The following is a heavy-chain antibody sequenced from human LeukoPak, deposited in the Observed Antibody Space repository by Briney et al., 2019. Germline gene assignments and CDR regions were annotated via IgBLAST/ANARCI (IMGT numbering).Heavy chain of an antibody. CDR2: MNPNSGNT. CDR3: ARESSSSIKLLERDYYYYYMDV. CDR1: GYTFTSYD. J-gene: IGHJ6*03. Sequence: ASVKVSCKASGYTFTSYDINWVRQATGQGLEWMGWMNPNSGNTGYAQKFQGRVTMTRNTSISTAYMELSSLRSEDTAVYYCARESSSSIKLLERDYYYYYMDVWGKGTTVTVSS. V-gene: IGHV1-8*01. D-gene: IGHD6-13*01.